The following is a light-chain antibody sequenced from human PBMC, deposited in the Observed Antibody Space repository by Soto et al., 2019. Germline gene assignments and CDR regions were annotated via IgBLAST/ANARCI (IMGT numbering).Light chain of an antibody. Sequence: EVVMTQYPANLSLSPWESATISCKASQSVSSDLAWYQQTPGQAPMLLIYSAFTMATDIPTRFNGGGSGTEFILIISSLLSEDFEICYCQQYHDWDPITFGTGTRVDV. CDR1: QSVSSD. CDR3: QQYHDWDPIT. CDR2: SAF. J-gene: IGKJ3*01. V-gene: IGKV3-15*01.